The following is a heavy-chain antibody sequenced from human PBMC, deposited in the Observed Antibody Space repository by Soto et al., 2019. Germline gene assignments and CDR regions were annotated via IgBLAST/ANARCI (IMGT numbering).Heavy chain of an antibody. CDR3: ASPTPVVTDDALDI. CDR1: GGSFSGYY. D-gene: IGHD2-15*01. J-gene: IGHJ3*02. V-gene: IGHV4-34*01. Sequence: QVQLQQWGAGLLKPSETLSLTCAVYGGSFSGYYWSWIRQPPGKGLEWIGEINHSGSTNYNPSLKSRVTISVDTSKNQFSLKLSSVTAADTAVYYCASPTPVVTDDALDIWGQGTMVTVSS. CDR2: INHSGST.